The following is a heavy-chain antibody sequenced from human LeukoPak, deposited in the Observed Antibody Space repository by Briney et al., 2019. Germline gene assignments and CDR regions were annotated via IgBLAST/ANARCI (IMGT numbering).Heavy chain of an antibody. CDR2: IRYDGSNK. J-gene: IGHJ4*02. D-gene: IGHD1-1*01. V-gene: IGHV3-30*02. CDR3: AKHRNDYQFFDY. Sequence: PGGSLRLSCAASGFTFSSYGMHWVRQAPGKGLEWVAFIRYDGSNKYYADSVKGRFTISRDNSKNTLYLQMNSLRAEDTAVYYCAKHRNDYQFFDYWGQGTLVTVSS. CDR1: GFTFSSYG.